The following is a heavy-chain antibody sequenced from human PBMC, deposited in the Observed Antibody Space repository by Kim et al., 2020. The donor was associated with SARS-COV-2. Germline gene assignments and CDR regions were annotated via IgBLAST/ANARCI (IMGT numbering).Heavy chain of an antibody. CDR2: IYPGDSDT. CDR3: ARQGGGGSIGYYYDYLDV. D-gene: IGHD3-16*01. V-gene: IGHV5-51*01. J-gene: IGHJ6*03. CDR1: GYTFPSYW. Sequence: GESLKISCKGFGYTFPSYWIAWVRQVPGKGLEWMGIIYPGDSDTRYSPPFQGQVTMSVDRSIYTAYLQWSSLKSSDTAMYFCARQGGGGSIGYYYDYLDVWGKGTMVTVSS.